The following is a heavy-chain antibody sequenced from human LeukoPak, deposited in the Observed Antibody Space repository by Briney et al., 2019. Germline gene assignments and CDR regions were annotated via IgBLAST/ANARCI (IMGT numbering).Heavy chain of an antibody. J-gene: IGHJ4*02. Sequence: GGSLGLSCEASGFTFGSYSMTWVGQAPGRGRGWVSSFIISSSTIYYADSVKGRFTISRDNAKNSLYLQMNSLRAEDTAVYYCARGGELRYFDWLPNPGTLDYWGQGTLVTVSS. CDR2: FIISSSTI. V-gene: IGHV3-48*01. CDR3: ARGGELRYFDWLPNPGTLDY. D-gene: IGHD3-9*01. CDR1: GFTFGSYS.